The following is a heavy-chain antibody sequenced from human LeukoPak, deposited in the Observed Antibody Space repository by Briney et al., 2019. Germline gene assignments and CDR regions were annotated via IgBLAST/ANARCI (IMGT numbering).Heavy chain of an antibody. V-gene: IGHV3-53*01. CDR3: IAFGDSNH. Sequence: GGSLRLSCAASGLTGSHNYVSWVRQAPGKGLEWVSAIHTSGDTCYADSVKGRFTISRDTSKNTLYLQINSLRVEDTAVYYCIAFGDSNHWGQGALVTVSS. CDR1: GLTGSHNY. CDR2: IHTSGDT. J-gene: IGHJ5*02. D-gene: IGHD4-17*01.